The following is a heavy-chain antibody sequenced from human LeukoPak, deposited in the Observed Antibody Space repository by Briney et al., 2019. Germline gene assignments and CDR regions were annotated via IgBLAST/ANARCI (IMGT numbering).Heavy chain of an antibody. J-gene: IGHJ4*02. CDR1: GFSFSSFA. D-gene: IGHD6-19*01. Sequence: GGSLRLSCAASGFSFSSFAVHWVRQAPGKGLEWVALISYDGSYKYYADSVKGRFTISRDNSKNTLYLQMNSLRAEDTAVYYCAKDLRGGYRNYFDYWAQGTLVTVSS. CDR3: AKDLRGGYRNYFDY. CDR2: ISYDGSYK. V-gene: IGHV3-30*04.